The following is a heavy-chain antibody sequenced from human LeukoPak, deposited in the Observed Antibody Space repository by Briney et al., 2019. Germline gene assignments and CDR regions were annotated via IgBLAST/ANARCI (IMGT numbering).Heavy chain of an antibody. D-gene: IGHD4-17*01. Sequence: PSETLSLTCTVSGGSISSHYWTWLRQPPGKGLEWIGYVSHIGSTNYNLSLKSRVTISVDTSKNQFSLKLTSVTPADAAVYFCARDPTAVTKGLDIWGQGTMVTVSS. CDR3: ARDPTAVTKGLDI. J-gene: IGHJ3*02. CDR1: GGSISSHY. CDR2: VSHIGST. V-gene: IGHV4-59*11.